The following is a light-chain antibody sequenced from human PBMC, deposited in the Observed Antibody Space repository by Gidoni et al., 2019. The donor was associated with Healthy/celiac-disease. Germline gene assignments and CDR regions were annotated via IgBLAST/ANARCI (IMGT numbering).Light chain of an antibody. CDR2: KDS. V-gene: IGLV3-25*03. Sequence: SYELTQPPSVPVSPGQTARITCSGDALPKQYAYWYQPKPGQAPVLVIYKDSERPSGIPERFSGSSSGTTVTLTISGVQAEDEADYYCQSADSSGTYPVVFGGGTKLTVL. J-gene: IGLJ2*01. CDR1: ALPKQY. CDR3: QSADSSGTYPVV.